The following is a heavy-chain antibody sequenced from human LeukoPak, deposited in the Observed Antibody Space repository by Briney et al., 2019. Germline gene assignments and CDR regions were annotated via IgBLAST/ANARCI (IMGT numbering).Heavy chain of an antibody. V-gene: IGHV1-46*01. D-gene: IGHD3-22*01. CDR3: ARDRADYYDSSGHFDY. CDR1: GYTFTSYY. CDR2: INPSGCST. Sequence: ASVKVACKASGYTFTSYYMHWVRQAAGQGLEWMGIINPSGCSTSYAQEFQGIFAMTTDTSTSTVYMELSSLRSEDTAVYYCARDRADYYDSSGHFDYWGQGTLVTVSS. J-gene: IGHJ4*02.